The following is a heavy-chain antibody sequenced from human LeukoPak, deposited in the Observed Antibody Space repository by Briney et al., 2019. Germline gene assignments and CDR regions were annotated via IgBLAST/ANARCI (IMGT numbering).Heavy chain of an antibody. V-gene: IGHV4-59*01. J-gene: IGHJ4*02. CDR2: IYYSGST. D-gene: IGHD5-12*01. Sequence: SETLSLTCTVSGGSISSYYWSWIRQPPGKGLEWIGYIYYSGSTNYNPSLKSRVTISVDTSKNQFSLKLSSVTAADTAVYYCARDGGATIRGDYFDYWGQGTLVTVSS. CDR1: GGSISSYY. CDR3: ARDGGATIRGDYFDY.